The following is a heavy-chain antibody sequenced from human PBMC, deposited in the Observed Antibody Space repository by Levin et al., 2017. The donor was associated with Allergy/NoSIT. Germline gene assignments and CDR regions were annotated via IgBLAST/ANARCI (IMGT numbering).Heavy chain of an antibody. Sequence: PGGSLRLSCAASGFTFSNYGMHWVRQAPGKGLEWVAVISYEGSTKYYAGSVKGRFTISRDNSKNTLYLQMNSLRAEDTAMYYCAKRSAERVHGEGAFDIWGQGTMVTVSS. V-gene: IGHV3-30*18. J-gene: IGHJ3*02. D-gene: IGHD3-10*01. CDR3: AKRSAERVHGEGAFDI. CDR2: ISYEGSTK. CDR1: GFTFSNYG.